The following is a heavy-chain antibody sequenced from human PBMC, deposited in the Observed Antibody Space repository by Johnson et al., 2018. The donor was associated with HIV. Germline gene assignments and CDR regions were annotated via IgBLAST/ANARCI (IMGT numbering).Heavy chain of an antibody. Sequence: VRLVESGGGLVQPGGSLRLSCAASGFTFSSYAMSWVRQAPGKGLEWVSAISGSGGSTYYADSVKGRFTISRDNSKSMVYLQMNSLRAEDTAVYYCVRDPGWGALDIWGHGTMVTVSS. CDR3: VRDPGWGALDI. D-gene: IGHD1-26*01. CDR2: ISGSGGST. CDR1: GFTFSSYA. V-gene: IGHV3-23*04. J-gene: IGHJ3*02.